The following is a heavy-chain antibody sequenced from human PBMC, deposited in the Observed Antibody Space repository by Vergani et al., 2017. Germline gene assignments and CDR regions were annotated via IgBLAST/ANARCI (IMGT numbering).Heavy chain of an antibody. CDR1: GGTFSSYA. D-gene: IGHD6-19*01. Sequence: QVQLVQSGAEVKKPGSSVKVSCEASGGTFSSYAISWVRQAPGQGLEWMGGIIPIFGTANYAQKFQGRVTITADKSTSTAYMELSSLRSEDTAVYYWARVSGKVQWLDRNYGMDVWGQGTTVTVSS. CDR2: IIPIFGTA. V-gene: IGHV1-69*06. J-gene: IGHJ6*02. CDR3: ARVSGKVQWLDRNYGMDV.